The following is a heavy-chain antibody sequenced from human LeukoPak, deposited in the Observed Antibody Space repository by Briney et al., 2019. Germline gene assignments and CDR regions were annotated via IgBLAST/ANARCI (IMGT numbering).Heavy chain of an antibody. J-gene: IGHJ4*02. V-gene: IGHV4-61*01. CDR2: IYYSGST. CDR1: GGXVSSGSYY. CDR3: ARADPPYYDSSGYLDY. Sequence: PSETLSLTCTVSGGXVSSGSYYWSWIRQPPGKRLEWIGYIYYSGSTNYNPSLKSRVTISVDTSKNQFSLKLSSVTAADTAVYYCARADPPYYDSSGYLDYWGQGTLVTVSS. D-gene: IGHD3-22*01.